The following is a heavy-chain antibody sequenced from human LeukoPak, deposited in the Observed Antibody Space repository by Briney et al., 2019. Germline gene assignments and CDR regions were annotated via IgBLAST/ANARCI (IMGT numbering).Heavy chain of an antibody. D-gene: IGHD5-24*01. CDR2: MSGSGGNT. J-gene: IGHJ4*02. CDR1: GXSFSSYA. CDR3: AKDRDGYSPEY. V-gene: IGHV3-23*01. Sequence: GGSLRLSCAASGXSFSSYAMSWVRQAPGKGLEWVSAMSGSGGNTYYADSVKGRFTMSRDNSKNTLYLQMNSLRAEDTAAYYCAKDRDGYSPEYWGQGTLVTVSS.